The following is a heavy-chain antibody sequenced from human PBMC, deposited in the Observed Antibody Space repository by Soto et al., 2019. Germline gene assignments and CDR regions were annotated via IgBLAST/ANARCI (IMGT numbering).Heavy chain of an antibody. CDR3: APRAYVRSGYYFDY. CDR2: IYWADDK. Sequence: QITLKESGPPLVKPTQTLTLTCTFSGFSLSTSGVSVGWIRQPPGKALEWLALIYWADDKRYSPSLKSRPTITKDTPNNPVVLAMTTMDPVDTATYFCAPRAYVRSGYYFDYWGQGTLVIVSS. CDR1: GFSLSTSGVS. V-gene: IGHV2-5*02. D-gene: IGHD3-22*01. J-gene: IGHJ4*02.